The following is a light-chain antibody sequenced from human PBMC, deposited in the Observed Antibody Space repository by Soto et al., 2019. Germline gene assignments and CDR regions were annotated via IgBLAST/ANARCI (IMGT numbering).Light chain of an antibody. J-gene: IGKJ1*01. Sequence: EIVLTQSPGTLSLSPGERATLSCRASQSVSSSYLAWYQQKPGQAPRLLIYDASSRATDIPDRFSGSGSGTEFTLTISRLEPEDFAVYYCQQYGSSPWTFGHGTKVEIK. CDR2: DAS. V-gene: IGKV3-20*01. CDR1: QSVSSSY. CDR3: QQYGSSPWT.